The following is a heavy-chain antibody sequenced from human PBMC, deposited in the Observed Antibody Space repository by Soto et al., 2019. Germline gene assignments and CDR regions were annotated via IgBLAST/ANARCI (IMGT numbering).Heavy chain of an antibody. Sequence: QVQLVESGGGVVQPGRSLRLSCAASGFTFSSYGMHWVRQAPGKGLEWVAVIWYDGSNKYYVDSVKGRFTISRDNSKNTLYLQMNSLRAEDTAVYYCARDYYDSSGYPSFDYWGQGTLVTVSS. CDR2: IWYDGSNK. D-gene: IGHD3-22*01. V-gene: IGHV3-33*01. CDR3: ARDYYDSSGYPSFDY. CDR1: GFTFSSYG. J-gene: IGHJ4*02.